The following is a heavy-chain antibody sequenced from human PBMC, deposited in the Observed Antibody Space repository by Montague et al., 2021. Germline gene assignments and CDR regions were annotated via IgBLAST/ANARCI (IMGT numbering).Heavy chain of an antibody. CDR2: VNPDGSQV. Sequence: SRRLSCAASGLIFSHSWMAWVRLPPGKGLEWVAGVNPDGSQVGYVESVKGRFTVSKDNAKNSLFLQMNSLRGDDTALYYCARNPAYGALDYWGQGTRVTVSS. V-gene: IGHV3-7*03. CDR3: ARNPAYGALDY. D-gene: IGHD4/OR15-4a*01. J-gene: IGHJ4*02. CDR1: GLIFSHSW.